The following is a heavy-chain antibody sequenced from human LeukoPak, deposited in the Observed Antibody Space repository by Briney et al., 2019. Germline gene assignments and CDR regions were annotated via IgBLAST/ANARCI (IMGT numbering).Heavy chain of an antibody. CDR3: ARGDLYYYDSSGGDY. D-gene: IGHD3-22*01. J-gene: IGHJ4*02. CDR2: IYSGGST. V-gene: IGHV3-53*01. Sequence: GGSLRLSCAASGFTVSSNYMGWVRQAPGKGLEWVSVIYSGGSTYYADSVKGRFTISRDNSKNTLYLQMNSLRAEDTAVYYCARGDLYYYDSSGGDYWGQGTLVTVSS. CDR1: GFTVSSNY.